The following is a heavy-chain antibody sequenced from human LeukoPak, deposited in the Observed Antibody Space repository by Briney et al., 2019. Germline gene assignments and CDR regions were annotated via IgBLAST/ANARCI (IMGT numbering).Heavy chain of an antibody. CDR3: ARVRDGYNRKYSFDY. V-gene: IGHV3-11*01. J-gene: IGHJ4*02. Sequence: GGSLRLSCAASGFTFSDYYMSWIRQAPGKGLEWVSYISSSGSTIYYADSVKGRFTISRDNAKNSLYLQMNSLRAEDTAVYYCARVRDGYNRKYSFDYWGQGTLVTVSS. CDR2: ISSSGSTI. CDR1: GFTFSDYY. D-gene: IGHD5-24*01.